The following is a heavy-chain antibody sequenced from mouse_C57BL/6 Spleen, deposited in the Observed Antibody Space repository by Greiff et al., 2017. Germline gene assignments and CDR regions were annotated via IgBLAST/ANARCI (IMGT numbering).Heavy chain of an antibody. CDR3: ALITTVVGGGY. CDR2: IYPGDGDT. J-gene: IGHJ2*01. CDR1: GYAFSSSW. D-gene: IGHD1-1*01. Sequence: VQLQQSGPELVKPGASVKISCKASGYAFSSSWMNWVKQRPGKGLEWIGRIYPGDGDTNYNGKFKGKATLTADKSSSTAYMQLSSLTSEDSAVYFCALITTVVGGGYWGQGTTLTVSS. V-gene: IGHV1-82*01.